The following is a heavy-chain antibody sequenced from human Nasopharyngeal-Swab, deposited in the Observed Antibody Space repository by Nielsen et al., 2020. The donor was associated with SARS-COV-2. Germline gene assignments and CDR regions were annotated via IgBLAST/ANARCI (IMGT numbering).Heavy chain of an antibody. V-gene: IGHV2-26*01. CDR2: FFSTGEP. D-gene: IGHD5-24*01. CDR3: ARKMYYFHAMDV. J-gene: IGHJ6*02. Sequence: RQAPGKALEWLAHFFSTGEPSYSSSLKRRLTVSEDTSKSQVVLAMTNMDPADTATYYCARKMYYFHAMDVWGQGTTVTVSS.